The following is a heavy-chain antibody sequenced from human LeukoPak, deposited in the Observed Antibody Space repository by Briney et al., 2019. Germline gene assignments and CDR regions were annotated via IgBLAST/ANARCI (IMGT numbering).Heavy chain of an antibody. CDR1: GGTFSSYA. CDR3: ASGHLPIGYFDY. CDR2: IIPIFGTA. Sequence: SVKVSCKASGGTFSSYAISWVRQAPGQGLEWMGGIIPIFGTANYAQKFQGRVTITADESTSTAYMELSSLRSEDTAVYYCASGHLPIGYFDYWGQGTLVTVSS. J-gene: IGHJ4*02. V-gene: IGHV1-69*13. D-gene: IGHD2-2*01.